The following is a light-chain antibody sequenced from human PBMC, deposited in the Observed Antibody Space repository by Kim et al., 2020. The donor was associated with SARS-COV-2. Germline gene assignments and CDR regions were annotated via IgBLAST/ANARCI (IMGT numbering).Light chain of an antibody. CDR3: AAWDDSLSGRV. Sequence: ELTQPPSASGTPGQSVTISCSGINSNYVYWYQRLPGTAPKLLIYRNNHRPSGVPDRFSGSKSDTSASLAISGLRSDDEADYFCAAWDDSLSGRVFGGG. V-gene: IGLV1-47*01. CDR1: NSNY. CDR2: RNN. J-gene: IGLJ3*02.